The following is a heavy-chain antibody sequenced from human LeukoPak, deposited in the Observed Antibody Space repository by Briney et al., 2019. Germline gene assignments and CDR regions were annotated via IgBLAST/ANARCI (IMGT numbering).Heavy chain of an antibody. V-gene: IGHV3-9*01. D-gene: IGHD4-17*01. CDR1: GFTFDDYA. CDR2: LNWNSGSI. Sequence: GRSLRLSCAASGFTFDDYAMHWVRQAPGKGLEWVSGLNWNSGSIAYADSVKGRFTISRDNAKNSLFLQVNSLRAEDTALYYCAKGLYDYGDYTRSVNAFDIWGQGTMVTVSS. CDR3: AKGLYDYGDYTRSVNAFDI. J-gene: IGHJ3*02.